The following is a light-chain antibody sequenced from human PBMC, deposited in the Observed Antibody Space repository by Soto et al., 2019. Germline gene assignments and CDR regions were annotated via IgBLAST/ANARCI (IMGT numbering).Light chain of an antibody. V-gene: IGLV2-23*01. CDR1: SSDFGSYNL. J-gene: IGLJ3*02. Sequence: QSALTQPASVSGSPGQSITISCTGSSSDFGSYNLVSWYQQHPGKVPKLIIYEATKRPSGISNRFSGSKSGYMASLTISGLQAEDGADYYCFSYAGSRTWVFGGGPKLTVL. CDR2: EAT. CDR3: FSYAGSRTWV.